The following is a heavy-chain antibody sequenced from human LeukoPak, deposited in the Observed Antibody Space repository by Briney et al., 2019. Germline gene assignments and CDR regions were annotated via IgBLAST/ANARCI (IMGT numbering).Heavy chain of an antibody. CDR1: GYTFNSYG. V-gene: IGHV1-18*01. CDR2: INPYNGNT. Sequence: ASVKVSCKTSGYTFNSYGISWVRQAPGQGLAWMGWINPYNGNTNYAQNLQGRVTMTTDTSTSTAYMELRSLRSEDTAVYYCARDSLDCSSTSCYEYYDYWGQGTLVTVSS. J-gene: IGHJ4*02. D-gene: IGHD2-2*01. CDR3: ARDSLDCSSTSCYEYYDY.